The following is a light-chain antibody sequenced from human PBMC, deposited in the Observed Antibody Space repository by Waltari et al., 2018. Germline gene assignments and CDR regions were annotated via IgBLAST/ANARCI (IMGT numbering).Light chain of an antibody. CDR2: EVT. Sequence: QSALPQPPSASGSPGQSVATSCTGTSSDVGDYVSWYQQHPGKAPKLMISEVTKRPSGVPDRFSGSKSGSTASLTVSGLQAEDEADYYCSSYAGNNNLVFGGGTKLTVL. CDR1: SSDVGDY. CDR3: SSYAGNNNLV. V-gene: IGLV2-8*01. J-gene: IGLJ2*01.